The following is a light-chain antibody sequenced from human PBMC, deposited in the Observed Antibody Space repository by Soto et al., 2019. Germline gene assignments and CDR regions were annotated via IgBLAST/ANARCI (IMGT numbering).Light chain of an antibody. CDR1: QSVTTN. J-gene: IGKJ1*01. CDR3: QQYYSYPPT. CDR2: GAS. Sequence: EIVLTQSQFTLSLSPVERATLSCMASQSVTTNLAWYQHKAGQAPRLLIFGASARATGIPARFSGSGSGTEFTLTISCLQSEDFATYYCQQYYSYPPTFGQGTKVDIK. V-gene: IGKV3D-15*01.